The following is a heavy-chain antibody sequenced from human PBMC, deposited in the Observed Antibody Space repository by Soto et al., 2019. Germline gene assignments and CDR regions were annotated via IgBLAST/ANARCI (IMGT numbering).Heavy chain of an antibody. V-gene: IGHV3-30-3*01. CDR1: GFSFSSYA. CDR3: ARDMYISDYFVKWFES. Sequence: QVRLVESGGGVVQPGRSLRLSCTASGFSFSSYAMYWFRQPPGKGLEWVAVISHDGINKHYADSVKGRVTVSRDNSNHSLELQLNSLRGEDTAMYYCARDMYISDYFVKWFESWGQGALVTLSS. D-gene: IGHD6-19*01. CDR2: ISHDGINK. J-gene: IGHJ5*01.